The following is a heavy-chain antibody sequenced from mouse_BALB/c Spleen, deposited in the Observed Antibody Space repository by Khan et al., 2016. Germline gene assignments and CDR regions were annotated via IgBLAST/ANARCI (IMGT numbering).Heavy chain of an antibody. Sequence: QIQLVQSGPELKKPGETVKISCKASGYTFTNYGMNWVKQAPGKGLKWMGWINTYTGEPTYADDFKGRFAFSLETSASPVYLQINNLKNEDMATYFCARQYYSNHAMDYWGQGTSVTVSS. J-gene: IGHJ4*01. D-gene: IGHD2-5*01. V-gene: IGHV9-1*02. CDR1: GYTFTNYG. CDR2: INTYTGEP. CDR3: ARQYYSNHAMDY.